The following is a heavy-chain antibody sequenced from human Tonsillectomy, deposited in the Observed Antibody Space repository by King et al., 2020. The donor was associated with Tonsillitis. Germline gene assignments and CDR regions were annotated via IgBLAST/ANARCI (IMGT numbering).Heavy chain of an antibody. CDR3: AKDLSGSH. CDR2: ISYDGNNK. Sequence: VQLVESGGGVVQPGRSLRLSCAASGFTFSNYGMHWVRQAPGKGLEWVAVISYDGNNKYYEDSVKGRFTISRDDAKNTLFLQMNSLRPEDTAVYYCAKDLSGSHWGQGTLVTVAS. J-gene: IGHJ4*02. V-gene: IGHV3-30*18. CDR1: GFTFSNYG. D-gene: IGHD3-9*01.